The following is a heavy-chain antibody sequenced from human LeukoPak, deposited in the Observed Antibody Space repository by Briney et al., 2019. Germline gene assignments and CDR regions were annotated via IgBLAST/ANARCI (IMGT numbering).Heavy chain of an antibody. D-gene: IGHD3-3*01. CDR3: ARGGFLVGSMNWFDP. CDR2: ISPIFGTA. J-gene: IGHJ5*02. Sequence: GASVKVSCKASGGTFSSYAISWVRQAPGQGLEWMGGISPIFGTANYAQKFQGRVTITTDESTSTAYMELSSLRSEDTAVYYCARGGFLVGSMNWFDPWGQGTLVTVPS. CDR1: GGTFSSYA. V-gene: IGHV1-69*05.